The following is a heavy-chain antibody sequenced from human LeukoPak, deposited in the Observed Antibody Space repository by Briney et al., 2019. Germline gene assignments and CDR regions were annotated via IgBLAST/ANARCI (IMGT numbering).Heavy chain of an antibody. D-gene: IGHD6-13*01. V-gene: IGHV4-34*01. CDR2: INQIVST. J-gene: IGHJ4*02. Sequence: PSETLSLTCAVYGGSLSGYYWSWIRQPPGKWLGWIGEINQIVSTNYNPSLKSQVTISVDPSKTQFSLKLSSVTAADTAVYYCARGRPGIAAAGTFRYYFDYWGQGTLVTVSS. CDR1: GGSLSGYY. CDR3: ARGRPGIAAAGTFRYYFDY.